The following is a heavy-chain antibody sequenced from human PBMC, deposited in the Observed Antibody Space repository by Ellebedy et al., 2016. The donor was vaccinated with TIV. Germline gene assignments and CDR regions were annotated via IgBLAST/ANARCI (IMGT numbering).Heavy chain of an antibody. Sequence: GGSLRLSXAASGFTFNTYGLHWVRQAPGKGLEWVAVIAYDGGAKYYADSVNGRFTISRDSSKNTLYLQMNSLRAEDTAVYYCARDAKRGGIDFWGQGTLVTVSP. CDR1: GFTFNTYG. CDR2: IAYDGGAK. D-gene: IGHD3-10*01. V-gene: IGHV3-33*08. CDR3: ARDAKRGGIDF. J-gene: IGHJ4*02.